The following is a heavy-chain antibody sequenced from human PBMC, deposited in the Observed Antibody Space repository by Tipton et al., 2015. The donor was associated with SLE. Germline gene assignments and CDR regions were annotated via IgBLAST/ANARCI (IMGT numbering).Heavy chain of an antibody. CDR2: IYYSGTT. Sequence: TLSLTCTVSGDSISSYYWSWIRQPPGKGLEWIANIYYSGTTNYNPSLKSRVTISVDTSKNQFSLKLSSVTAADTAVYYCARGGGFDPWGQGTLVTVSS. J-gene: IGHJ5*02. D-gene: IGHD3-16*01. CDR1: GDSISSYY. CDR3: ARGGGFDP. V-gene: IGHV4-59*12.